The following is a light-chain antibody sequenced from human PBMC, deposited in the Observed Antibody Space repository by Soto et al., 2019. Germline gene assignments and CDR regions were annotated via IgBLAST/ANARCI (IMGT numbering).Light chain of an antibody. V-gene: IGKV1-39*01. CDR1: QSISTY. J-gene: IGKJ5*01. CDR2: SAS. Sequence: DIQMTQSPPSLSASVGDRVTITCRASQSISTYLNWYQQKPGKAPKLLIYSASSLQSGVPSRFSGSGSGTDFTLTISSLQPEDFASYYCQQSYSRPITFGQGTRLDIK. CDR3: QQSYSRPIT.